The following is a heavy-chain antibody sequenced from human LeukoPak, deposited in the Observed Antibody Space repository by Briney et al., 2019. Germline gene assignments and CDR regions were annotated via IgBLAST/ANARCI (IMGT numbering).Heavy chain of an antibody. Sequence: SETLSLTCTVSGGSISSGSYYWSWIRQPAGKGLEWIGRIYTSGSTNYNPSLKSRVTISVDTSKNQFSLKLSSVTAADTAVYYCARASYGAYPYYFDSWGQGTLVTVSS. J-gene: IGHJ4*02. CDR3: ARASYGAYPYYFDS. V-gene: IGHV4-61*02. CDR1: GGSISSGSYY. CDR2: IYTSGST. D-gene: IGHD4/OR15-4a*01.